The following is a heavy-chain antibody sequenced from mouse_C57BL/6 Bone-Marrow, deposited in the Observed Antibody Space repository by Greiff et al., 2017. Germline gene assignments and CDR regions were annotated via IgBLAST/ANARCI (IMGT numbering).Heavy chain of an antibody. V-gene: IGHV5-6*02. J-gene: IGHJ2*01. CDR2: ISSGGSYT. CDR3: ARRGYDSDY. D-gene: IGHD2-2*01. CDR1: GFTFSSYG. Sequence: EVMLVESGGDLVKPGGSLKLSCAASGFTFSSYGMSWVRQTPDKRLEWVATISSGGSYTYYPDSVKGRFTISRDNAKNTLYLQMSSLKSEDTAMYYCARRGYDSDYWGQGTTLTVSS.